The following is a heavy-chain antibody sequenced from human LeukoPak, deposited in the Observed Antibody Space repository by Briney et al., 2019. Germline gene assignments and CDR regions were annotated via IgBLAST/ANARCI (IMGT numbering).Heavy chain of an antibody. Sequence: GESLKISCKGSGYIFISYWIGWVRQMPGKGLEWMGIIYPGDSDTRYGPSFQGQVTISADKSISTAYLQWSSLKASDTAMYYCARARPGVVVVPAAALYFDYWGQGTLVTVSS. CDR2: IYPGDSDT. J-gene: IGHJ4*02. CDR1: GYIFISYW. V-gene: IGHV5-51*01. D-gene: IGHD2-2*01. CDR3: ARARPGVVVVPAAALYFDY.